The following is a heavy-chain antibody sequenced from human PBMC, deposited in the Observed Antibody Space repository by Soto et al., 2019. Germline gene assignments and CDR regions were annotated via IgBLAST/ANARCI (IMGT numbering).Heavy chain of an antibody. CDR2: MLYSGLT. D-gene: IGHD2-15*01. J-gene: IGHJ6*02. CDR1: GGSISSGDYY. V-gene: IGHV4-39*01. CDR3: APLSVSLSGPYGIHV. Sequence: SETLSLTCTVSGGSISSGDYYWAWIRQPPGKGLEWIGSMLYSGLTYYNPSLKSRVTLSVDTSKNQLSVRLNSVTASDTAVYYCAPLSVSLSGPYGIHVWGQGTTVTVSS.